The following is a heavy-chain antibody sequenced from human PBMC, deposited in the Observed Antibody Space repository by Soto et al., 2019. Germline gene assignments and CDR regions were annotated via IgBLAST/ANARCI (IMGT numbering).Heavy chain of an antibody. CDR2: IIPIFGTA. V-gene: IGHV1-69*13. J-gene: IGHJ6*02. Sequence: ASVKVSCKASGGTFSSYAISWVRQAPGQGLEWMGGIIPIFGTANYAQKFQGRVTITADESTSTAYMELSSLRSEDTAVYYCAREGSYGYSYYYYGMDVWGQGTTVTAP. CDR1: GGTFSSYA. CDR3: AREGSYGYSYYYYGMDV. D-gene: IGHD5-18*01.